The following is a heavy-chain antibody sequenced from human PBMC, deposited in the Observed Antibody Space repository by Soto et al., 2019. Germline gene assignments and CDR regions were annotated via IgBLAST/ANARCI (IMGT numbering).Heavy chain of an antibody. J-gene: IGHJ4*02. Sequence: EVQLVESGGGLVQPGGSLRLSCAASGFTFSTYWMSWVRQAPEKGLEWVANINEDGSEKYYVGSVKGRFTISRDNAKHSLYLQMSSLRAEDTAIYYCARRGDDFDCWGQGAQVTVSS. CDR1: GFTFSTYW. D-gene: IGHD3-16*01. CDR3: ARRGDDFDC. V-gene: IGHV3-7*01. CDR2: INEDGSEK.